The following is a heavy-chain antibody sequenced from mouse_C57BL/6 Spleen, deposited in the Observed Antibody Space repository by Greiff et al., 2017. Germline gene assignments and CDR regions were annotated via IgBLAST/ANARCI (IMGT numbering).Heavy chain of an antibody. CDR1: GYTFTSYW. Sequence: QVQLKQPGAELVMPGASVKLSCKASGYTFTSYWMHWVKQRPGQGLEWIGEIDPSDSYTNYNQKFKGKSTLTVDKSSSTAYMQLSSLTSEDSAVYYCARHTHYAMDYWGQGTSVTVSS. CDR2: IDPSDSYT. V-gene: IGHV1-69*01. J-gene: IGHJ4*01. CDR3: ARHTHYAMDY.